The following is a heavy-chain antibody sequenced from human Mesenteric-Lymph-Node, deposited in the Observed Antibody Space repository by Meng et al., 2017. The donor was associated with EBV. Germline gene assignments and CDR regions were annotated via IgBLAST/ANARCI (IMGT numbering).Heavy chain of an antibody. V-gene: IGHV4-61*01. J-gene: IGHJ5*02. D-gene: IGHD2/OR15-2a*01. CDR1: GESVSSTRCY. Sequence: GQLQGSGPGLVKPSETLSLTCTVSGESVSSTRCYWSWIRQPPGRGLEWIGYIFNSGSTNYNPSLRSRATISVDTSRNQFSLTLNSVTAADTAVYYCARVSGPYYSPWFDPWGQGSLVTVSS. CDR2: IFNSGST. CDR3: ARVSGPYYSPWFDP.